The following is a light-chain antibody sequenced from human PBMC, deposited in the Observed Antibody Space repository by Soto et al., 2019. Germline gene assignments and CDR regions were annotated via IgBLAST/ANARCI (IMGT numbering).Light chain of an antibody. Sequence: DIVLTQSPGTLSLSPGERATLSCRASESVSSTYLACYQQKPGQAPSLLIYGASSRPTDIPDRFSGSGSGTDFTLTISRLEPEDFAVYYCQQYGGSPQTFGQGTKLEIK. CDR2: GAS. CDR3: QQYGGSPQT. J-gene: IGKJ2*01. CDR1: ESVSSTY. V-gene: IGKV3-20*01.